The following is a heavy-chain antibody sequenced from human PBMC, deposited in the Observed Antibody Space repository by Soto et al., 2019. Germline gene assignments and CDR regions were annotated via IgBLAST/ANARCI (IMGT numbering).Heavy chain of an antibody. Sequence: GESLKISCKGSGYSFTSYLICWVRQMPVKGLEWMGIIYPGDSDTRYSPSFQGQVTISADKSISTAYLQWSSLKASDTAMYYCARQIVPAAENCYSYGMDVWGQGTTVAFSS. V-gene: IGHV5-51*01. J-gene: IGHJ6*02. D-gene: IGHD2-2*01. CDR2: IYPGDSDT. CDR3: ARQIVPAAENCYSYGMDV. CDR1: GYSFTSYL.